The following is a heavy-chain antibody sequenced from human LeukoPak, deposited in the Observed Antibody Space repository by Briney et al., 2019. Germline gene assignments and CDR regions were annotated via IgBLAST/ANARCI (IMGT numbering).Heavy chain of an antibody. CDR2: IKQDGSDK. CDR1: GFTFSSYF. J-gene: IGHJ6*03. Sequence: GGSLRLSCAASGFTFSSYFMSWVRQAPGKGLEWVANIKQDGSDKYYMGSVKGRFTISRDNAKISLYLQMNSLRAEDTAVYYCARYVRGSYFYMDVWGKGTTVTVSS. CDR3: ARYVRGSYFYMDV. D-gene: IGHD3-10*01. V-gene: IGHV3-7*01.